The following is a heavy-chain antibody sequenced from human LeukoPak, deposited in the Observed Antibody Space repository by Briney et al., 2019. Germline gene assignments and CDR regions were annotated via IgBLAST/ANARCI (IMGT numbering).Heavy chain of an antibody. CDR1: GGSISSSSFY. D-gene: IGHD5-18*01. J-gene: IGHJ4*02. CDR3: ASPDTAMVIGY. Sequence: ASETLSLTRTVSGGSISSSSFYWAWIRQPPGKGLQWIGSIYYSGSTYYNPSLESRVIISLDTSKNQFSLKLRSVTAADTAGYYCASPDTAMVIGYWGQGTLVTVSS. CDR2: IYYSGST. V-gene: IGHV4-39*01.